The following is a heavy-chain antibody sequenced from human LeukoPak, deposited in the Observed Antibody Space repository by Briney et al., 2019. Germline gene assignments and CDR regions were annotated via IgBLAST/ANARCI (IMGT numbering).Heavy chain of an antibody. Sequence: GGSLRLSCAASGLTFDDYAMHWVRQAPGKGLEWVSGISWNSGSIGYADSVKGRFTISRDNAKNSLYLQMNSLRAEDTALYYCAKESSSAGSFDIWGQGTMVTVSS. CDR3: AKESSSAGSFDI. CDR1: GLTFDDYA. D-gene: IGHD6-6*01. J-gene: IGHJ3*02. CDR2: ISWNSGSI. V-gene: IGHV3-9*01.